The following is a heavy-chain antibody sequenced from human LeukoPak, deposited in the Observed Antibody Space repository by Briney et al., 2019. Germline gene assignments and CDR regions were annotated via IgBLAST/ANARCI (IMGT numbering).Heavy chain of an antibody. V-gene: IGHV3-48*01. D-gene: IGHD3-16*02. CDR1: GFTFSSYS. CDR3: ARDRLSWIRDAFDI. Sequence: GGSLRLSCAASGFTFSSYSMNWVRQAPGKGLEWVPYISSSSSTIYYADSVKGRFTISRDNAKNSLYLQMNSLRAEDTAVYYCARDRLSWIRDAFDIWGQGTMVTVSS. J-gene: IGHJ3*02. CDR2: ISSSSSTI.